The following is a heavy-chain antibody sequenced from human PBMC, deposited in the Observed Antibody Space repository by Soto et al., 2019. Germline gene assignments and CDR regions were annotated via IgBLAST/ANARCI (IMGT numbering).Heavy chain of an antibody. CDR1: CGSIGSSSYY. CDR3: ARLEWKRGYFDY. V-gene: IGHV4-39*01. J-gene: IGHJ4*02. Sequence: SLPCTVSCGSIGSSSYYWGWIRQPPGKGLEWIGSIYYSGSTYYNPSLKSRVTISVDTSKNQFSLKLSSVTAADTAVYYFARLEWKRGYFDYWGQGTLVTVSS. CDR2: IYYSGST. D-gene: IGHD1-26*01.